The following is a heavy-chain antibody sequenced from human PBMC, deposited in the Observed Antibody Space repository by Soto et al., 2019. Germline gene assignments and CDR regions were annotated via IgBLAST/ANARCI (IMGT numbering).Heavy chain of an antibody. CDR1: GYTFTSYY. CDR2: INPSGGST. Sequence: GASVKVSCKASGYTFTSYYMHWVRQAPGQGLEWMGIINPSGGSTGYAQKFQGRVTMTRDTSTSTVYMELSSLRSEDTAVYYCARDRSRYYYYYGMDVWGQGTTVTVSS. V-gene: IGHV1-46*01. CDR3: ARDRSRYYYYYGMDV. J-gene: IGHJ6*02.